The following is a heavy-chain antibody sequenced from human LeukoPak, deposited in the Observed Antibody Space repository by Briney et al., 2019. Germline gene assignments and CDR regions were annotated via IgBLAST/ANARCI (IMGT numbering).Heavy chain of an antibody. CDR3: ARGGYDNSAEAFDI. CDR1: GYTFTSYG. J-gene: IGHJ3*02. Sequence: ASVKVSCEASGYTFTSYGISWVRQAPGQGLEWMGWISAYNGNTNYAQKLQGRVTMTTDTSTSTAYMELRSLRSDDTALYYCARGGYDNSAEAFDIWGQGTMVTVSS. CDR2: ISAYNGNT. D-gene: IGHD3-22*01. V-gene: IGHV1-18*01.